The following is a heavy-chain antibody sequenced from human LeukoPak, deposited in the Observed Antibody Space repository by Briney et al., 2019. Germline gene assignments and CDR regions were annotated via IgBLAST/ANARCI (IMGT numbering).Heavy chain of an antibody. V-gene: IGHV1-2*02. CDR3: ARDVPKWEPPENAFDI. J-gene: IGHJ3*02. CDR2: INPNSGGT. CDR1: GYTFIAYY. D-gene: IGHD1-26*01. Sequence: GASVKVSCKASGYTFIAYYIHWVRQAPGQGLEWMGWINPNSGGTNYAQKFQGRVTMTRDTSISTAYMELSRLRSDDTAVYYCARDVPKWEPPENAFDIWGQGTMVTVSS.